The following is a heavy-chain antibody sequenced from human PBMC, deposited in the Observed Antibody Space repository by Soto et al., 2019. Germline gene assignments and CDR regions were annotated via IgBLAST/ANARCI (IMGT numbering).Heavy chain of an antibody. CDR1: GGTFSSYA. CDR2: IIPIFGTA. CDR3: ARDELLYCGGDCYSIRKKLDV. Sequence: VKVSCKASGGTFSSYAISWVRQAPGQGLEWMGGIIPIFGTANYAQKFQGRVTITADESTSTAYMELSSLRSEDTAVYYCARDELLYCGGDCYSIRKKLDVWGQGTTVTVSS. J-gene: IGHJ6*02. V-gene: IGHV1-69*13. D-gene: IGHD2-21*02.